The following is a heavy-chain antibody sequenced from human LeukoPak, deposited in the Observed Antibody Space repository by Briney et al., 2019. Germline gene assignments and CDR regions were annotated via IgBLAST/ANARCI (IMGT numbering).Heavy chain of an antibody. CDR2: IYHSGST. J-gene: IGHJ6*02. D-gene: IGHD3-10*01. CDR1: GGSISSGGYS. Sequence: SQTLSLTCAVSGGSISSGGYSWSWIRQPPGKGLEWIGYIYHSGSTYYNPSLKSRVTISVDTSKNQFSLKLSSVTAADTAVYYCARYGSGSYSFGMDVWGQGTTVTVSS. CDR3: ARYGSGSYSFGMDV. V-gene: IGHV4-30-2*01.